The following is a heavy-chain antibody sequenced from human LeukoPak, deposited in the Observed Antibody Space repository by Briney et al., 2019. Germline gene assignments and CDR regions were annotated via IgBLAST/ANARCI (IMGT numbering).Heavy chain of an antibody. J-gene: IGHJ6*04. CDR1: GFNFSSHW. D-gene: IGHD3-10*01. CDR2: LRSSGNGT. Sequence: GGSLRLSCAASGFNFSSHWMHWVRQAPGKGLVWVSRLRSSGNGTTYADSVKGRFTISRDNARNTLFLQMNSLRIEDTAVYYCVRGREVRGRSMDVWSKGTTVIVSP. V-gene: IGHV3-74*01. CDR3: VRGREVRGRSMDV.